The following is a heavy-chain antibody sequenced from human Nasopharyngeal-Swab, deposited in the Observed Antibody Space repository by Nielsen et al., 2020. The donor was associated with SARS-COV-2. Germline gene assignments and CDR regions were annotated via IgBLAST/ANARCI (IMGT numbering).Heavy chain of an antibody. D-gene: IGHD6-6*01. CDR3: ARGLYSSSYYYYYGMDV. J-gene: IGHJ6*02. CDR1: GFTVSSNY. Sequence: GESLKISCAASGFTVSSNYMSWVRQAPGKGLEWVSVIYSGGTTYYADSVKGRFTISRDNSKNTLYLQMNSLRAEDTAVYYCARGLYSSSYYYYYGMDVWGQGTTVTVSS. CDR2: IYSGGTT. V-gene: IGHV3-53*01.